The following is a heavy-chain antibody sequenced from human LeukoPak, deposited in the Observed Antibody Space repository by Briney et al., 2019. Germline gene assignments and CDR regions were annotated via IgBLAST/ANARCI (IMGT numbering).Heavy chain of an antibody. D-gene: IGHD3-10*01. CDR3: ARLYGSGSAWSSGFDY. CDR2: ISYDGSNK. Sequence: GGSLRLSCAASGFTFSSYAMQWVRQAPGKGLEWVAVISYDGSNKYYADSVKGRFTISRDNSKNTLYLQMNSLRAEDTAVYYCARLYGSGSAWSSGFDYWGQGTLVTVSS. J-gene: IGHJ4*02. CDR1: GFTFSSYA. V-gene: IGHV3-30-3*01.